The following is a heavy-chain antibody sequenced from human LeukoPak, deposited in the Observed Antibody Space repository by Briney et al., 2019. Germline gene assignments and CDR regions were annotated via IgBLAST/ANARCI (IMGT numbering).Heavy chain of an antibody. CDR1: GGSFSGYY. Sequence: SETLSLTCAVYGGSFSGYYWCWIRQPPGKGLEWIGEINHSGSTNYNPSLKSRVTISVDTSKNQFSLKLSSVTAADTAVYYCARVRLLWFGELTGMDWFDPWGQGTLVTVSS. CDR2: INHSGST. CDR3: ARVRLLWFGELTGMDWFDP. D-gene: IGHD3-10*01. V-gene: IGHV4-34*01. J-gene: IGHJ5*02.